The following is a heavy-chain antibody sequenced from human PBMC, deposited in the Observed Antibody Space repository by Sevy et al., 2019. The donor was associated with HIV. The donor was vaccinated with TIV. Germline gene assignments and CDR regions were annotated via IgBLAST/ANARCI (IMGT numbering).Heavy chain of an antibody. CDR2: ISYDGSNK. CDR3: ATIAVAGPDAFDI. CDR1: GFTFSSYA. D-gene: IGHD6-19*01. J-gene: IGHJ3*02. Sequence: GGSLRLSCAASGFTFSSYAMHWVRQAPGKGLEWVAVISYDGSNKYYAFSVKGRFTISRDNSKNTLYLQMNSLRAEDTAVYYCATIAVAGPDAFDIWGQGTIVTVSS. V-gene: IGHV3-30-3*01.